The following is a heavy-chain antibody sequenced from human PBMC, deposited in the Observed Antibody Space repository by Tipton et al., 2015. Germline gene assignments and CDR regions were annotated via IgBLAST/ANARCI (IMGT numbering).Heavy chain of an antibody. Sequence: TLSLTCAVSAYSISTDYYWVWIRQPPGKGLEWIGEINHSGRTNYNPSLKSRVITSVDTSKNQFSLKLTSVTAADTAVYYCACQDYDSLTRDYQTVDYWGQGTLVTVSS. V-gene: IGHV4-38-2*01. CDR3: ACQDYDSLTRDYQTVDY. CDR2: INHSGRT. J-gene: IGHJ4*02. CDR1: AYSISTDYY. D-gene: IGHD3-9*01.